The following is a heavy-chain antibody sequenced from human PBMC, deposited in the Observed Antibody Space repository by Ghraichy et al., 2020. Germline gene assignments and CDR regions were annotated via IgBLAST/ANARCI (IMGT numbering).Heavy chain of an antibody. J-gene: IGHJ2*01. CDR2: IYYSGSI. CDR1: GASFTNNY. V-gene: IGHV4-59*01. Sequence: SETLSLTCTVSGASFTNNYWSWIRQPPGRGLEWIGFIYYSGSINYNPSLKSRVSISLDKSKNQFSLKLNSVTAADTAVYYCASVIGGIYWYFDRWGRGTLVTVSS. CDR3: ASVIGGIYWYFDR. D-gene: IGHD5-12*01.